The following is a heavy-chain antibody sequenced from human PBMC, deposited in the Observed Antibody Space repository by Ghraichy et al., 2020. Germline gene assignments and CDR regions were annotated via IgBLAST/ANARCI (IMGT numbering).Heavy chain of an antibody. Sequence: GGSLTLSCVASGFNINSHGMHWVRQAPGKWLEWAAVMWADGKKQHYADSVKGRFTISRDTFKNTVYLQMNSVRVEDTAVYYCARDRSYYADDQWGQGTLVTVSS. CDR2: MWADGKKQ. CDR1: GFNINSHG. V-gene: IGHV3-33*01. D-gene: IGHD3-16*01. CDR3: ARDRSYYADDQ. J-gene: IGHJ5*02.